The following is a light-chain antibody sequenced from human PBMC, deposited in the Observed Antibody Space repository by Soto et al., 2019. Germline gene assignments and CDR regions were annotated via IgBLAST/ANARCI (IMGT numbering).Light chain of an antibody. V-gene: IGKV1-5*01. CDR3: QQYNSYSIT. CDR2: DAS. CDR1: QGISSW. Sequence: DIQMTQSPSTLSGSVGDRVTITCRASQGISSWLAWYQQKPGKAPKLLIYDASSLESGVPSRFSGSGSGTEFTLTISSLQPDDFATYYCQQYNSYSITFGQGTRLE. J-gene: IGKJ5*01.